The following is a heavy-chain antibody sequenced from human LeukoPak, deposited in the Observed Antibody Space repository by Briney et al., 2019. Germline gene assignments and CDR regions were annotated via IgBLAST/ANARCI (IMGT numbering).Heavy chain of an antibody. Sequence: SETLSLTCAVYGGSFSGYYWNWIRQPPGKGLEWIGEINHSGRLKYNPSLKSRITISGDTSKNQFSLKLSSVTAADTAVYYCASRSFYDSSGYYSPWGQGTMVTVSS. D-gene: IGHD3-22*01. J-gene: IGHJ3*01. CDR1: GGSFSGYY. CDR2: INHSGRL. CDR3: ASRSFYDSSGYYSP. V-gene: IGHV4-34*01.